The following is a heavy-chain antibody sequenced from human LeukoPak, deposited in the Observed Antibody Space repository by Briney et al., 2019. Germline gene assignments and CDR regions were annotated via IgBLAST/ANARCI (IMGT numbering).Heavy chain of an antibody. CDR3: ARDRGVYCSSTSYARYFQH. J-gene: IGHJ1*01. V-gene: IGHV1-2*02. Sequence: ASVKVSCKASGYTFTGYYMHWVRQAPGQGLEWVGWINPNSGGTNYAQKFQGRVTMTRDTSISTAYMELSRLRSDDTAVYYCARDRGVYCSSTSYARYFQHWGQGTLVTVSS. CDR1: GYTFTGYY. D-gene: IGHD2-2*01. CDR2: INPNSGGT.